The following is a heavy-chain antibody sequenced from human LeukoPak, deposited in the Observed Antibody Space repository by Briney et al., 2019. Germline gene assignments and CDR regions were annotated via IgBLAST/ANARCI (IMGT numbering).Heavy chain of an antibody. D-gene: IGHD6-13*01. J-gene: IGHJ6*02. CDR2: ISYDGSNK. CDR1: GFTFSSYG. V-gene: IGHV3-30*18. CDR3: AKDSEVLGQQLVPYYYYGMDV. Sequence: GGSLRLSCAASGFTFSSYGMHWVRQAPGKGLEWVAVISYDGSNKYYADSVKGRFTISRDHSKNTLYLQMNSLRAEDTAVYYCAKDSEVLGQQLVPYYYYGMDVWGQGTTVTVSS.